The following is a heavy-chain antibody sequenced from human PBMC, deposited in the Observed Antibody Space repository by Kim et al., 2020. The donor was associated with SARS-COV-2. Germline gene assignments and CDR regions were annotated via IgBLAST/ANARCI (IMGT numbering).Heavy chain of an antibody. D-gene: IGHD3-10*01. Sequence: SETLSLTCTVSGGSISSSSYYWGWIRQPPGKGLEWIGSIYYSGSTYYNPSLKSRVTISVDTSKNQFSLKLSSVTAADTAVYYCARPQTMVRGVIVHAFDIWGQGTMVTVSS. CDR2: IYYSGST. V-gene: IGHV4-39*01. CDR3: ARPQTMVRGVIVHAFDI. J-gene: IGHJ3*02. CDR1: GGSISSSSYY.